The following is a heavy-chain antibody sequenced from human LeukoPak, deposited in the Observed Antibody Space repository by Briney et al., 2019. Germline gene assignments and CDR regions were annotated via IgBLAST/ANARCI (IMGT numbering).Heavy chain of an antibody. V-gene: IGHV4-4*07. D-gene: IGHD6-19*01. CDR1: GGSISSYY. Sequence: SETLSLTCTVSGGSISSYYWRWIRQPAGKGLEWIGRIYTCGRTNYNPSLNRRVTMSVDTSKNQYSLKLSSVSAADTAVYYCARGISSGWYGAFDIWGQGTMVTVSS. CDR2: IYTCGRT. CDR3: ARGISSGWYGAFDI. J-gene: IGHJ3*02.